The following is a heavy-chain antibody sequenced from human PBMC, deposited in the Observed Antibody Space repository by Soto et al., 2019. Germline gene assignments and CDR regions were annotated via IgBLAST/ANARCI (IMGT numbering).Heavy chain of an antibody. Sequence: QLQLQESGPGLVKPSETLSLTCTVSGDSVTISDYYWGWIRQPPGKGLEWIGSIHYSGSTYYNPSLKSRVTISGDTSKKQFSLKLTSVTAADAAVYYSAAHDSGGYYAEYWGQGTLVTVSA. V-gene: IGHV4-39*01. J-gene: IGHJ4*02. CDR1: GDSVTISDYY. CDR3: AAHDSGGYYAEY. D-gene: IGHD3-22*01. CDR2: IHYSGST.